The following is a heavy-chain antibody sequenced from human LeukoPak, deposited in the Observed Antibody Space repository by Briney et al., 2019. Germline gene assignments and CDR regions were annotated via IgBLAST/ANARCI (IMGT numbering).Heavy chain of an antibody. V-gene: IGHV3-66*01. CDR2: IYSGGST. CDR3: ANPALGSSPYYFDY. CDR1: GFTVSSNY. D-gene: IGHD6-6*01. J-gene: IGHJ4*02. Sequence: GGSLRLSCAASGFTVSSNYMSWVRQAPGKGLEWVSVIYSGGSTYYADSVKGRFTISRDNSKNTLYLQMNSLRAEDTAVYYCANPALGSSPYYFDYWGQGTLVTVSS.